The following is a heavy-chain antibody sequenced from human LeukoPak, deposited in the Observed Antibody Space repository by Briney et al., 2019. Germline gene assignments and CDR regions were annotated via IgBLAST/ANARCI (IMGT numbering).Heavy chain of an antibody. J-gene: IGHJ4*02. CDR3: ARDNWGSLDY. Sequence: SETLSLTCAVSGFSMTIYSWGWIRQAPGKGLEWIGYNTDSGNINFNPALKSRVTISVDTSKSQFSLKLTSVTPADTAVYYCARDNWGSLDYWGQGTLVTVSS. CDR2: NTDSGNI. D-gene: IGHD7-27*01. V-gene: IGHV4-59*01. CDR1: GFSMTIYS.